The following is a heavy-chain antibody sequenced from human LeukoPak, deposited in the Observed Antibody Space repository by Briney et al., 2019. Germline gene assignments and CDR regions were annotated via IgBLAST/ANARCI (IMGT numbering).Heavy chain of an antibody. CDR1: GFTFSNYV. Sequence: GVSLRLSYAASGFTFSNYVMNWVRQAPGKGLEWVSGISGNGGSTYYADSVKGRFTLSRDNSKNTLDLQMSSLRAEDTAVYYCAKALGYYDSSGYLNFDSWGQGTLVTVSS. J-gene: IGHJ4*02. CDR3: AKALGYYDSSGYLNFDS. CDR2: ISGNGGST. V-gene: IGHV3-23*01. D-gene: IGHD3-22*01.